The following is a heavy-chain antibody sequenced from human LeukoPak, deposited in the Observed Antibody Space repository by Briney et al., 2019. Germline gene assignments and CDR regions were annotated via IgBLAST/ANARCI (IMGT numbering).Heavy chain of an antibody. CDR3: ARALEGYTVSWSADYYFYYMDV. CDR2: ISGSCGST. J-gene: IGHJ6*03. Sequence: GGSLRLSCAASGFTFSSYAMSWVRQAPGKGLEWVSAISGSCGSTYYADSVKGRFTISRDNSKNTLYLQMNSPRAEDTAVYYCARALEGYTVSWSADYYFYYMDVWGKGTTVTVSS. D-gene: IGHD3-3*01. CDR1: GFTFSSYA. V-gene: IGHV3-23*01.